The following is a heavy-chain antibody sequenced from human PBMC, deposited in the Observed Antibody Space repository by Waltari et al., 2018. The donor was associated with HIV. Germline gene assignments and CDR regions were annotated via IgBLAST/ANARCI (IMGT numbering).Heavy chain of an antibody. CDR2: INSEGSDT. Sequence: EEQLVESGGGLVQPGGSLRLSCAASGFTFRTNWMHWVRQVPGKGLLWVSRINSEGSDTSVADSVKGRFTISRDNAKNTLYLQMNSLRAEDTAVYYCVRGAPFDFWGQGALVAVSS. J-gene: IGHJ4*02. CDR3: VRGAPFDF. CDR1: GFTFRTNW. V-gene: IGHV3-74*01.